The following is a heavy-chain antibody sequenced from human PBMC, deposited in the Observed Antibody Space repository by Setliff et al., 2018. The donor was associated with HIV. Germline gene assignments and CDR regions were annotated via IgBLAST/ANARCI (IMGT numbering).Heavy chain of an antibody. CDR3: AKGVKFLDP. CDR2: LYGDGRT. D-gene: IGHD2-21*01. CDR1: GFTFSNAW. J-gene: IGHJ5*02. V-gene: IGHV3-53*01. Sequence: PGGSLRLSCAASGFTFSNAWMSWVRQAPGKGLEWVSTLYGDGRTFYTDSVQGRFTISRDNSNNIVFLQMNSLLAEDTAVYYCAKGVKFLDPWGQGTLVTVSS.